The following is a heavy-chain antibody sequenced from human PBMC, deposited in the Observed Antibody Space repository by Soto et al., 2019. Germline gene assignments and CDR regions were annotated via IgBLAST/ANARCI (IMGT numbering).Heavy chain of an antibody. CDR2: IYPGDSDT. D-gene: IGHD3-3*01. J-gene: IGHJ6*02. V-gene: IGHV5-51*01. CDR1: GYSFTSYW. CDR3: ASRNHYDFWSGSHYGMDV. Sequence: GESLKISCKGSGYSFTSYWIGWVRQMPGKGLEWMGIIYPGDSDTRYSPSFQGQVTISADKSISTAYLQWSSLKASDTAMYYCASRNHYDFWSGSHYGMDVWGQGTTVTVS.